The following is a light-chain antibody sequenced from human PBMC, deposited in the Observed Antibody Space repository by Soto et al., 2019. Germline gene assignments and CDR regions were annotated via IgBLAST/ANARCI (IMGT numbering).Light chain of an antibody. J-gene: IGKJ4*01. CDR2: ATS. CDR1: QSVSSSY. V-gene: IGKV3-20*01. CDR3: QQFGGSPPRLT. Sequence: EIVLTQSPGTLSLSPGERATLSCRASQSVSSSYLAWYQQKPGQAPRLLIYATSSRVTGVPDRFSGSGSGTDFTLTINRLEPEDFAVYYCQQFGGSPPRLTFGGGTKVDNK.